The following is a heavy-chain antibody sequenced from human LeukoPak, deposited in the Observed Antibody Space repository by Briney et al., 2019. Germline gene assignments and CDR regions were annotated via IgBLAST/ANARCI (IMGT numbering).Heavy chain of an antibody. CDR2: IKSKTDGGTT. D-gene: IGHD5-18*01. CDR1: GFTFSNAW. Sequence: GGSLRLSCAASGFTFSNAWMSWVRQAPGKGLEWVGRIKSKTDGGTTDYAAPVKGRFTISRDDSKNTLYLQMNSLKTEDTAVYYCARFSGYSYGGWFDYWGQGTLVTVSS. J-gene: IGHJ4*02. CDR3: ARFSGYSYGGWFDY. V-gene: IGHV3-15*01.